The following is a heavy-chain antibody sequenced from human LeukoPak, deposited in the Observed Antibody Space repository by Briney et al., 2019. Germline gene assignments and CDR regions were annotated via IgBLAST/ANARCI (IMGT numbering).Heavy chain of an antibody. D-gene: IGHD6-13*01. J-gene: IGHJ4*02. CDR1: GASISSSSYY. CDR3: ATYSSSWYYFEY. CDR2: IYYSGST. V-gene: IGHV4-39*01. Sequence: SETLSLTCTVSGASISSSSYYWGWIRQPPGKGLEWIGTIYYSGSTHYNPSLKSRVTISVDTSKNQFSLKLNSVTAADTSVYYCATYSSSWYYFEYWGQGTLVTVSS.